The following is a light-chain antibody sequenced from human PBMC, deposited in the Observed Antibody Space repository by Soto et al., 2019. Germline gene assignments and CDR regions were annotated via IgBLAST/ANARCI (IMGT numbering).Light chain of an antibody. V-gene: IGKV3-11*01. CDR1: QNMLSN. CDR3: QQRSTWPI. J-gene: IGKJ4*01. Sequence: EIVITQSPATLSVSPGERATLSCRASQNMLSNLAWYQQKPGQAPRLLIYGASNSATGNPARLSGSGSGTDFTLTISSLEPEDFALYYCQQRSTWPIFGGGTKVDIK. CDR2: GAS.